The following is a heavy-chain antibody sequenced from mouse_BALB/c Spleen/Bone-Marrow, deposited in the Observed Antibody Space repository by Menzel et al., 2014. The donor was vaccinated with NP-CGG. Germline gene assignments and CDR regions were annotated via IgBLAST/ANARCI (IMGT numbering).Heavy chain of an antibody. CDR2: IWGDGST. V-gene: IGHV2-6-7*01. CDR1: GFSLTGYG. Sequence: VQLQQSGPGLVAPSQSLSITCTVSGFSLTGYGVNWVRQPPGKGLEWLGMIWGDGSTDYNSALKSRLSISKDNSKSQVFIKMNSLQTDDTARYYCARDGFHYAMDYWGQGTSVTVSS. CDR3: ARDGFHYAMDY. J-gene: IGHJ4*01.